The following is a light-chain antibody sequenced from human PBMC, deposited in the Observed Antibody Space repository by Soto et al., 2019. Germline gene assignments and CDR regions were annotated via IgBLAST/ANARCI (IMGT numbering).Light chain of an antibody. V-gene: IGLV2-23*02. Sequence: QSALTQSASVSGSPGQSITISCTGTSSDVGSYNLVSWYQQHPGKAPKLMIYEVSKRPSGVSNRFSGSKSGNTASLTISGLQAEDEADYYCCSYAGSSTVVFGGGTKLTVL. CDR1: SSDVGSYNL. J-gene: IGLJ2*01. CDR2: EVS. CDR3: CSYAGSSTVV.